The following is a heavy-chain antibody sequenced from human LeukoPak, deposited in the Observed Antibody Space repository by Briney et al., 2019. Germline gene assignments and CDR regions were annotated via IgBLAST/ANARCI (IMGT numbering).Heavy chain of an antibody. CDR3: ARDSYCDYVWGSYRYFDY. J-gene: IGHJ4*02. Sequence: ASVKVSCKASGGTFSSYGISWVRQAPGQGLEWMGWISAYNGNTNYAQKLQGRVTMTTDTSTSTAYMELRSLRSDDTAVYYCARDSYCDYVWGSYRYFDYWGQGTLVTVSS. V-gene: IGHV1-18*01. CDR1: GGTFSSYG. CDR2: ISAYNGNT. D-gene: IGHD3-16*02.